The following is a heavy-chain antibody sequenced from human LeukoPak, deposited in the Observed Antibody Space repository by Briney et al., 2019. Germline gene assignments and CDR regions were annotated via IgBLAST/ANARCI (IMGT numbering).Heavy chain of an antibody. J-gene: IGHJ6*03. CDR3: ARGAPSEYQLLWDYYYYMDV. D-gene: IGHD2-2*01. Sequence: QTLSLTCAISGDSVSSNSAAWNWIRQSPSRGLEWLGRTYYRSKWYNDYAVSVKSRITINPDTSKNQFSLQLNSVTPEDTAVYYCARGAPSEYQLLWDYYYYMDVWGKGTTVTVSS. CDR1: GDSVSSNSAA. V-gene: IGHV6-1*01. CDR2: TYYRSKWYN.